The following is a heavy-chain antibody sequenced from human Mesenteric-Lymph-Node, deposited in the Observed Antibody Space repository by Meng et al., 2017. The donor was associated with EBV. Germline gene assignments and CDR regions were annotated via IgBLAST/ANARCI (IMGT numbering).Heavy chain of an antibody. Sequence: GQLVEAGGGVGQPGRSLRLSCAASGFTFSTYAMHWVRQAPGKGLEWVALISYDGNNKHYADSVKGRFTISRDNSKNTLYLQMNSLRAEDTAVYYCARGAYSNTWSSFDYWGQGTLVTVSS. CDR3: ARGAYSNTWSSFDY. D-gene: IGHD6-13*01. CDR2: ISYDGNNK. V-gene: IGHV3-30-3*01. J-gene: IGHJ4*02. CDR1: GFTFSTYA.